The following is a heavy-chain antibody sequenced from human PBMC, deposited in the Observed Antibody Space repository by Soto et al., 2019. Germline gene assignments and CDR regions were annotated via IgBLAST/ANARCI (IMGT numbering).Heavy chain of an antibody. CDR2: MYNTGST. V-gene: IGHV4-59*01. J-gene: IGHJ6*02. Sequence: QVRLQESGPGLVKPSETLSLTCTVSGGSISSYYWSWIRQPPGKGLEWIGYMYNTGSTIYNPSLKSRVTIAVDXSXNXXSLKLNSVTAADTAVYYCARDLWGYCGADCYPLDVWGQGTTVTVSS. CDR1: GGSISSYY. CDR3: ARDLWGYCGADCYPLDV. D-gene: IGHD2-21*02.